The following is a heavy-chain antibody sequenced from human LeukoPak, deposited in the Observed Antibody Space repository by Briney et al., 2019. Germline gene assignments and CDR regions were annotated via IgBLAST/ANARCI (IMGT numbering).Heavy chain of an antibody. V-gene: IGHV3-7*01. J-gene: IGHJ4*02. CDR2: IKQDGSAK. D-gene: IGHD2-2*01. CDR3: ARWRGSTSERSDY. Sequence: GGSLRLSCTASAFSFSDYWMTWVRQAPGEGLEWVANIKQDGSAKYYVGSVKGRFTISRDNAKNSLYLQMDSLRVEDTATYYCARWRGSTSERSDYWGQGTLVTVSS. CDR1: AFSFSDYW.